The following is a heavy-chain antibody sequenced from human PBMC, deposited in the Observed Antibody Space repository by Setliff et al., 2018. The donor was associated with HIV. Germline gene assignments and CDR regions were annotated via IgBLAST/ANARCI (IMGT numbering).Heavy chain of an antibody. J-gene: IGHJ6*03. CDR1: GYTFTNYD. Sequence: SVKVSCKPSGYTFTNYDINWVRQAAGQGLEWMGGIIPIFGTTNYAQKFQGRVTLTADESTSTAYMELSNLKSEDTAVYYCATARRDYYDRGRRSHYYIDVWGKGTTVTVSS. V-gene: IGHV1-69*13. CDR2: IIPIFGTT. CDR3: ATARRDYYDRGRRSHYYIDV. D-gene: IGHD3-22*01.